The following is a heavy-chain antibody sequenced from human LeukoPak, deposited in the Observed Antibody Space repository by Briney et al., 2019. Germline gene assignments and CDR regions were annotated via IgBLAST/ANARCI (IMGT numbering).Heavy chain of an antibody. V-gene: IGHV3-23*01. CDR3: AKDLTTVVTPIPDDY. J-gene: IGHJ4*02. CDR1: GFTFSSYA. CDR2: ISGSGGGT. Sequence: GGSLRLSCAASGFTFSSYAMSWVRQAPGKGLEWVSAISGSGGGTYYADSVKGRFTISRDNSKNTLYLQMNSLRAEDTAVYYCAKDLTTVVTPIPDDYWGQGTLVTVSS. D-gene: IGHD4-23*01.